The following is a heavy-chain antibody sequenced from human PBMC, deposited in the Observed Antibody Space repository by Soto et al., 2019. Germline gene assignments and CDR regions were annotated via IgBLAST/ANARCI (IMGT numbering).Heavy chain of an antibody. V-gene: IGHV3-7*04. J-gene: IGHJ4*02. CDR3: ATEYYYDSSGYYWPFDY. CDR2: IKQDGSEK. Sequence: PGGSLRLSCAASGFTFSSYWMSWVRQAPGKGLKWVANIKQDGSEKYYVDSVKGRFTISRDNAKNSLYLQMNSLRAEDTAVYYCATEYYYDSSGYYWPFDYWGQGTLVTVSS. D-gene: IGHD3-22*01. CDR1: GFTFSSYW.